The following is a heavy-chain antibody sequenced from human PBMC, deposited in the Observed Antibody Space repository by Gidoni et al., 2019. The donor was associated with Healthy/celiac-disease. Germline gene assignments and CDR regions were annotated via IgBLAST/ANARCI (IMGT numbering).Heavy chain of an antibody. J-gene: IGHJ4*02. CDR3: ARWAHTFRYEPTHLIAVAGRLDY. D-gene: IGHD6-19*01. CDR1: GGSFSGSS. CDR2: INHSGST. V-gene: IGHV4-34*02. Sequence: QVQLQQWGAGLLKPSETLSLTCAVYGGSFSGSSWRWLRQPPGKGLEWIGEINHSGSTNYNPSLKRRVTISVDTSKNQFSLKLSSVTAAVTAVYYCARWAHTFRYEPTHLIAVAGRLDYWGQGTLVTVSS.